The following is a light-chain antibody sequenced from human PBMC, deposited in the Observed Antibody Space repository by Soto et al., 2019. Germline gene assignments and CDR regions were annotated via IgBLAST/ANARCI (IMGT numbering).Light chain of an antibody. CDR3: NSYTSSNTYV. V-gene: IGLV2-14*01. CDR2: DVS. J-gene: IGLJ1*01. Sequence: LTQPASVSGSPGQSITISCTGSSSDVGGYNYVSWYQQHPGKAPKLMIYDVSNRPSGISDRFSGSKSGNTASLTISGLQAEDEADYYCNSYTSSNTYVFGTGTKVTVL. CDR1: SSDVGGYNY.